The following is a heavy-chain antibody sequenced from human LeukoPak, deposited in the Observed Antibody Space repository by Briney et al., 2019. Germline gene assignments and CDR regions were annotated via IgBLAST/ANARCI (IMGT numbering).Heavy chain of an antibody. CDR3: ARVGSGYYFSPRAFDI. CDR1: GGSISSGGYY. J-gene: IGHJ3*02. Sequence: PSGTLSLTCTVSGGSISSGGYYWSWIRQHPGKGLEWIGYIYYSGNTYYNPSLKSRVTISVDTSKNQFSLKLSSVTAADTAVYYCARVGSGYYFSPRAFDIWGQGTMVTVSS. CDR2: IYYSGNT. V-gene: IGHV4-31*03. D-gene: IGHD3-22*01.